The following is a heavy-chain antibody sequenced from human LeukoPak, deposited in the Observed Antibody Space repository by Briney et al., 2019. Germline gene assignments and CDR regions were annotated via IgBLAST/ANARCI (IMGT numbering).Heavy chain of an antibody. J-gene: IGHJ4*02. CDR3: ARGQYQLLRRDPAKYYFDY. CDR1: GYSFTSYW. CDR2: ISAYNGNT. V-gene: IGHV1-18*04. D-gene: IGHD2-2*01. Sequence: GESLKISCKGSGYSFTSYWISWVRQMPGKGLEWMGRISAYNGNTNYAQKLQGRVTMTTDTSTSTAYMELRSLRSDDTAVYYCARGQYQLLRRDPAKYYFDYWGQGTLVTVSS.